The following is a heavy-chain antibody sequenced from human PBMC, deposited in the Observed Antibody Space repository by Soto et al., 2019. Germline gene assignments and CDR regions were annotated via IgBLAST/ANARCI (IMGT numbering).Heavy chain of an antibody. Sequence: QVQLQQWGAGLLKPSETLSLTCAVYGGSFSGYYWSWIRQPPGKGLEWIGEINHSGSTNYNPSLKSRVSISVDTSKNHCSLKLSSVPAADTAVYYCARGPLAAAGTRYYHYGMDVWGQGTTVTVSS. CDR2: INHSGST. V-gene: IGHV4-34*01. CDR1: GGSFSGYY. J-gene: IGHJ6*02. CDR3: ARGPLAAAGTRYYHYGMDV. D-gene: IGHD6-13*01.